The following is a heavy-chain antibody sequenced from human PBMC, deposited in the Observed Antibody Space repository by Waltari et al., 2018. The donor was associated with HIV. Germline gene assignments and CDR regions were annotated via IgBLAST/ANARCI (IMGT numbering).Heavy chain of an antibody. Sequence: EVQLVESGGGLVQPGGSLRLSCAASGFTFSSYSMNWVRQAPGKGLEWVSYISSSSSTIYYADSVKGRFTISRDNAKNSLYLQMNSLRDEDTAVYYCARDRGVRGVAYYYYGMDVWGQGTTVTVSS. D-gene: IGHD3-10*01. CDR2: ISSSSSTI. V-gene: IGHV3-48*02. CDR1: GFTFSSYS. J-gene: IGHJ6*02. CDR3: ARDRGVRGVAYYYYGMDV.